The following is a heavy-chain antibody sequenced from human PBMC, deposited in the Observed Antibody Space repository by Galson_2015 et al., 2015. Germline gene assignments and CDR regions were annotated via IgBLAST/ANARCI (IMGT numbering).Heavy chain of an antibody. CDR2: IYPGDSDT. D-gene: IGHD3-10*01. CDR1: GYSFTSYW. J-gene: IGHJ3*02. CDR3: ARDVIFYGSGSYTDAFDI. Sequence: QSGAEVKKPGESLKISCKGSGYSFTSYWIGWVRQMPGKGLEWMGIIYPGDSDTRYSPSFQGQVTISADKSISTAYLQWSSLKASDTAMYYCARDVIFYGSGSYTDAFDIWGQGTMVTVSS. V-gene: IGHV5-51*01.